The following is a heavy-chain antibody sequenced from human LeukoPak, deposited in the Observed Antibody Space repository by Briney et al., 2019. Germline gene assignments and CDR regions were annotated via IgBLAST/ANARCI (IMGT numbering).Heavy chain of an antibody. V-gene: IGHV3-21*06. CDR1: GFTFSSYN. Sequence: PGGSLRLSCAASGFTFSSYNMKWVRQAPGKGLEWVSFISTTSNYIYYADSVKGRFTISRDNAKNSPYLQMNSLRGEDAALYYCARAGVCSTTSCDGGIDYWGQGTLVTVSS. D-gene: IGHD2-2*01. CDR3: ARAGVCSTTSCDGGIDY. J-gene: IGHJ4*02. CDR2: ISTTSNYI.